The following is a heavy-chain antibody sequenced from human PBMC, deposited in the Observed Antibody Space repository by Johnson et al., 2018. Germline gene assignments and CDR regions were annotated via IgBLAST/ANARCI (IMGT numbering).Heavy chain of an antibody. V-gene: IGHV3-30*03. CDR2: ISYDGSNK. D-gene: IGHD1-26*01. Sequence: QVQLVQSGGGVVQPGRSLRLSCAASGFTFSSYGMHWVRQAPGKGLEWVAVISYDGSNKYYADSVKGRFTISRDNSKNTLYLQMNSLRTEDTAIYYCARPSDYADSSMDVWGKGTTVTVSS. CDR1: GFTFSSYG. J-gene: IGHJ6*03. CDR3: ARPSDYADSSMDV.